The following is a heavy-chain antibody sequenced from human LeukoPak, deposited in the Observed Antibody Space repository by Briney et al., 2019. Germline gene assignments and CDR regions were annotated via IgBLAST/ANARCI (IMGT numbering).Heavy chain of an antibody. J-gene: IGHJ4*02. CDR2: ISYDGSNK. D-gene: IGHD1-26*01. CDR1: GFTFSSYG. Sequence: GRSLRLSCAASGFTFSSYGMHWVRQAPGKGLEWVAVISYDGSNKYYADSVKGRFTISRDNSKNTLYLQMNSLRAEDTAVCYCAKGEYSGSLHYDYWGQGTLVTVSS. CDR3: AKGEYSGSLHYDY. V-gene: IGHV3-30*18.